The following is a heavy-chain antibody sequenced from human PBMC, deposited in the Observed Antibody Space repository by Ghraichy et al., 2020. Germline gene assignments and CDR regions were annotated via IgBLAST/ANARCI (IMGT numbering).Heavy chain of an antibody. Sequence: GGSLRLSCAASGFTFSSYTMSWVRQAPGKGLEWVSSISGNDRRTNYADSVQGRFTISRDNSMQSLYLQMNSLRAEDTAIYFCAKDQVQVSAATFDWFEPWGQGTLVTVSS. V-gene: IGHV3-23*01. CDR3: AKDQVQVSAATFDWFEP. CDR2: ISGNDRRT. CDR1: GFTFSSYT. J-gene: IGHJ5*02. D-gene: IGHD2-2*01.